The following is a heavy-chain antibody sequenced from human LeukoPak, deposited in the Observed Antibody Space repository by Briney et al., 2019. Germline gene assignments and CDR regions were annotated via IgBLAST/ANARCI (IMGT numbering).Heavy chain of an antibody. Sequence: ASVKVSCKVSGYTLTELSMHWVRQAPGKGLEWMGGFDPEDGETIYAQKFQGRVTMTEDTSTDTAYMELSSLRSEDTAVYYCATTTNYYGLFGYWGQGTLVTVSS. D-gene: IGHD3-10*01. CDR3: ATTTNYYGLFGY. CDR1: GYTLTELS. V-gene: IGHV1-24*01. J-gene: IGHJ4*02. CDR2: FDPEDGET.